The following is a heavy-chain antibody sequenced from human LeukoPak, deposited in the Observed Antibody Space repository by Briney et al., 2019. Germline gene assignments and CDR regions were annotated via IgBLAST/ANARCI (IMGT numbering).Heavy chain of an antibody. CDR1: GGSISSYY. Sequence: SETLSLTCTVSGGSISSYYWSWIRQPPGKGLEWIGYIYYSGSTSYNPSLKSRVTISVDTSKNQFSLKLRSVTAADTAVYYCARYSGSYPHDAFEIWGQGTMVTVSS. CDR3: ARYSGSYPHDAFEI. J-gene: IGHJ3*02. D-gene: IGHD1-26*01. CDR2: IYYSGST. V-gene: IGHV4-59*01.